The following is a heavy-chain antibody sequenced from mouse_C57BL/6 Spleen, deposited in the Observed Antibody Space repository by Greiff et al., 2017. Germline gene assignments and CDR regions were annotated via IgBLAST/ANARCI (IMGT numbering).Heavy chain of an antibody. Sequence: EVKVVESGGGLVKPGGSLKLSCAASGFTFSSYARSWVRRTPEKRLGWVATISDGGSYTYYPDNAKNNLYLQMSHLTSEDTAMYCCASYGSSYWFAYWGQGTLVTVSA. J-gene: IGHJ3*01. V-gene: IGHV5-4*03. D-gene: IGHD1-1*01. CDR3: ASYGSSYWFAY. CDR2: ISDGGSYT. CDR1: GFTFSSYA.